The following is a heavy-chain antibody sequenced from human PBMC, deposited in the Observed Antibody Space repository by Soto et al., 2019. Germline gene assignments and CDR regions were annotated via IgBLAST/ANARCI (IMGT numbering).Heavy chain of an antibody. CDR1: GFTLGNYW. D-gene: IGHD1-1*01. CDR2: INDYGTTI. J-gene: IGHJ4*02. Sequence: EVQLVESGGGLVQSGGSVRLSCAASGFTLGNYWMHWVRQAPGKGLVWVSRINDYGTTINYAESVEGRFIISRDDAKSEVYLQLNNLRAEVSAVYYCARGGLEPFDYWGQGALVTVSS. V-gene: IGHV3-74*01. CDR3: ARGGLEPFDY.